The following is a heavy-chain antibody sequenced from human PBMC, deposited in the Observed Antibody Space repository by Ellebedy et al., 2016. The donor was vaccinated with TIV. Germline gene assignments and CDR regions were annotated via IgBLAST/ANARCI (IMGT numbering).Heavy chain of an antibody. D-gene: IGHD4-23*01. V-gene: IGHV3-33*01. J-gene: IGHJ4*02. CDR3: ARDSRGRWTPFDH. CDR2: IWYDGTDE. CDR1: GFSFSSYG. Sequence: GESLKISCAASGFSFSSYGMHWVRQSPGKGLEWMAFIWYDGTDESYAESVEGRFSISRDNSKNTLYLHMKSLRAKDTAIYYCARDSRGRWTPFDHWGQGTVVAVSS.